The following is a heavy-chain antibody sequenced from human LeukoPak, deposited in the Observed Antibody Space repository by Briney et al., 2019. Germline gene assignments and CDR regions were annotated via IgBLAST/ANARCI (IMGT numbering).Heavy chain of an antibody. Sequence: SETLSLTCTVSGGSISSYSWSWIRQPPGKGLEWIGYIYYSGSTNYNPSLKSRVTISVDTSKNQFSLKLSSVTAADTAVYYCAREGARISSLEYWGQGTLVTVSS. CDR3: AREGARISSLEY. CDR2: IYYSGST. V-gene: IGHV4-59*01. D-gene: IGHD4/OR15-4a*01. J-gene: IGHJ4*02. CDR1: GGSISSYS.